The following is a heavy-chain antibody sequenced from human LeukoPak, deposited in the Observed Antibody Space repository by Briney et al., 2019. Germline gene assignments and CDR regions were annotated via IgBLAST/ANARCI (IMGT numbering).Heavy chain of an antibody. J-gene: IGHJ4*02. V-gene: IGHV3-64*01. CDR2: ISSNGGST. CDR3: AKGMYSSGWYGDY. D-gene: IGHD6-19*01. Sequence: GGSLRLSCAASGFTFSSYAMHWVRQAPGKGLEYVSAISSNGGSTYYANSVKGRFTISRDNAKNSLYLQMNSLRAEDTALYYCAKGMYSSGWYGDYWGQGTLVTVSS. CDR1: GFTFSSYA.